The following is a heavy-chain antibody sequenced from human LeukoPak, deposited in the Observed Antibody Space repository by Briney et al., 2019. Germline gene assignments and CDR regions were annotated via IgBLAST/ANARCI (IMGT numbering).Heavy chain of an antibody. D-gene: IGHD4-17*01. CDR2: IKQDGSEK. CDR1: GFTFSSYW. J-gene: IGHJ4*02. V-gene: IGHV3-7*01. CDR3: ARGYEGYGDYSFDY. Sequence: PGGSLRLSCAASGFTFSSYWMSWVRQAPGKGLEWVANIKQDGSEKYYVDSVKGRFTISRDNAKNPLCLQMSSLRAEDTAVYYCARGYEGYGDYSFDYWGQGTLVTVSS.